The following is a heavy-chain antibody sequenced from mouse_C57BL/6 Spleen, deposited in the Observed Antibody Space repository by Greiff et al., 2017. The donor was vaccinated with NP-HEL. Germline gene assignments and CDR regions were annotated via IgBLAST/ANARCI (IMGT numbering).Heavy chain of an antibody. Sequence: EVQLVESGGGLVKPGGSLKLSCAASGFTFSDYGMHWVRQAPEKGLEWVAYISSGSSTIYYADTVKGRFTISRDNAKNTLFLQMTSLRSEDTAMYYCAREGTAQGYYYAMDYWGQGTSVTVSS. CDR3: AREGTAQGYYYAMDY. V-gene: IGHV5-17*01. CDR1: GFTFSDYG. D-gene: IGHD3-2*02. J-gene: IGHJ4*01. CDR2: ISSGSSTI.